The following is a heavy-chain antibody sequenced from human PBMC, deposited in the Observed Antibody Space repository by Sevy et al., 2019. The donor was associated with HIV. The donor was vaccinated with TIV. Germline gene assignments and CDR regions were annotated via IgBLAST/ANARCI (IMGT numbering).Heavy chain of an antibody. J-gene: IGHJ6*02. CDR2: ISHSGGST. CDR1: GFTFSSYG. CDR3: AKGTLVVPAVIYYYYAMDV. V-gene: IGHV3-23*01. D-gene: IGHD2-2*01. Sequence: GGSLRLSCAASGFTFSSYGMSWVRQAPGKGLKLVSSISHSGGSTYYADSVKGRFTISGDNSKNTLYLQMNSLRAEDTAVYYCAKGTLVVPAVIYYYYAMDVWGQGTTVTVSS.